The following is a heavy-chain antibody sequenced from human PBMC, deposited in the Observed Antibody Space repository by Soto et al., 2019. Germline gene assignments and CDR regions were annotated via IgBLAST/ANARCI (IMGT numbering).Heavy chain of an antibody. CDR3: ATERSSGWYVPECDY. V-gene: IGHV3-30-3*01. CDR2: ISYDGSNK. Sequence: QVQLVEYGGGVVQPGRSLRLSCAASGFTFSSYAMHWVRQAPGKGLEWVAVISYDGSNKYYADSVKGRFTISRDNSKNTLYLQMNSLRAEDTAVYYCATERSSGWYVPECDYWGQGTLVTVSS. J-gene: IGHJ4*02. D-gene: IGHD6-19*01. CDR1: GFTFSSYA.